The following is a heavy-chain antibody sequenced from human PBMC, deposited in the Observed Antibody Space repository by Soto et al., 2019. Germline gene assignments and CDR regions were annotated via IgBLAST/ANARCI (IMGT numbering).Heavy chain of an antibody. J-gene: IGHJ6*03. Sequence: PSETLSLTCAVYGGSFSGYYWSWIRQPPGKGLEWIGEINHSGSTNYNPSLKSRVTISVDTPKNQFSLKLSSVTAADTAVYYCARLLGYCSSTSCYGGKAYYYMDVWGKGTTVTVSS. CDR2: INHSGST. D-gene: IGHD2-2*01. CDR1: GGSFSGYY. V-gene: IGHV4-34*01. CDR3: ARLLGYCSSTSCYGGKAYYYMDV.